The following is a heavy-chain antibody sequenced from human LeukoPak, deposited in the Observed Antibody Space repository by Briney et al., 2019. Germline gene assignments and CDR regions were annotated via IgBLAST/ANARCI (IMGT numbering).Heavy chain of an antibody. V-gene: IGHV5-51*01. CDR2: IYPGDSDT. Sequence: GESLQISCKGSGYSFTNYWIGWVRQVPGKGLEWMGIIYPGDSDTTYSPSFQGQVTISADKSISTAYLQWSSLKASDTAMYFCARRDYYYNSGGYLYYFDYWGQGTLVTVSS. CDR3: ARRDYYYNSGGYLYYFDY. J-gene: IGHJ4*02. CDR1: GYSFTNYW. D-gene: IGHD3-22*01.